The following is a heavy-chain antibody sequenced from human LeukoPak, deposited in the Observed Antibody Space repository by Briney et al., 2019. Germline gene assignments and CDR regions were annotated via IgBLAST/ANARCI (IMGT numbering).Heavy chain of an antibody. CDR3: AAGTAADY. Sequence: GGSLRLSCVVSGIPFSDFYMNWIRQAPGKGLEWISYVSSSSSYTDYAVSVKGRFTISRDNAKSALYLEMSDLRVEDTAVYYCAAGTAADYWGQGTLVIVSS. J-gene: IGHJ4*02. D-gene: IGHD6-13*01. CDR1: GIPFSDFY. V-gene: IGHV3-11*03. CDR2: VSSSSSYT.